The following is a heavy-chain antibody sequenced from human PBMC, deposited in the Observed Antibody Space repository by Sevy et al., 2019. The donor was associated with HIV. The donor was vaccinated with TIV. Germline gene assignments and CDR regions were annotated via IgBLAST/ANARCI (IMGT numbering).Heavy chain of an antibody. CDR1: RFSFNGYD. CDR3: TRNGGAFDNGFDP. Sequence: GGSLRLSCAASRFSFNGYDMNWVRQAPGKGLEWVSKISSSGSSIYYADSVKGRFTISRDNAKNSLNLQMNSLRAEDTAVYYCTRNGGAFDNGFDPWGQGTLVTVSS. CDR2: ISSSGSSI. J-gene: IGHJ5*02. V-gene: IGHV3-48*03. D-gene: IGHD2-8*01.